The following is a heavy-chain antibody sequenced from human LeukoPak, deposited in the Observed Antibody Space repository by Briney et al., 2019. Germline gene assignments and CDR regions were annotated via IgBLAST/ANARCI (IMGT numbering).Heavy chain of an antibody. Sequence: GASLRLSSAASGFTFSSYAMTWLRQALGKGLEWVSTISTSGSRTYSTDSVKGRFTFSRDNSKSTLFLQMNSLRAEGTAVYYCAKCRSGSDADCYGFDYWGQGTLVTVSS. V-gene: IGHV3-23*01. D-gene: IGHD2-21*02. CDR3: AKCRSGSDADCYGFDY. CDR1: GFTFSSYA. J-gene: IGHJ4*02. CDR2: ISTSGSRT.